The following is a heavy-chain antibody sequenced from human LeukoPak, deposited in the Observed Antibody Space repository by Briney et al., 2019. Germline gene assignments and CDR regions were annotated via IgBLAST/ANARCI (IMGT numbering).Heavy chain of an antibody. J-gene: IGHJ5*02. D-gene: IGHD6-13*01. CDR2: IYYSGST. V-gene: IGHV4-59*08. CDR3: ARQQGRYSSSWYPGWFDP. Sequence: SETLSLTCTVSGGSISSYYWSWIRQPPGKELEWIGYIYYSGSTNYNPSLKSRVTISVDTSKNQFSLKLSFVTAADTAVYYCARQQGRYSSSWYPGWFDPWGQGTLVTVSS. CDR1: GGSISSYY.